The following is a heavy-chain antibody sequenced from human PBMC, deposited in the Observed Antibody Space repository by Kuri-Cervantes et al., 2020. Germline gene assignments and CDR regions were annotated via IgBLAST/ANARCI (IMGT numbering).Heavy chain of an antibody. D-gene: IGHD3-10*01. CDR3: ARDRVVRGVTNRQPMDV. CDR1: GFTLSSYS. Sequence: GESLKISCAASGFTLSSYSMNWVRQAPGKGLEWVSYISSSSSTIYYADSVKGRFTISRDNAKNSLYLQMNSLRAEDTAVYYCARDRVVRGVTNRQPMDVWGKGTTVTVSS. J-gene: IGHJ6*04. V-gene: IGHV3-48*01. CDR2: ISSSSSTI.